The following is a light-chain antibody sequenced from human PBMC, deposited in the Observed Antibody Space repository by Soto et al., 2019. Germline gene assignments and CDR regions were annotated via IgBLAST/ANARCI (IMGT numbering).Light chain of an antibody. V-gene: IGKV3-15*01. Sequence: VMRQSSATVSVSPGEGGTSSCRGSQSVSSNLAWYQQKPAQAPPLLIYGASTRATGIPPTFSGSGSGTEFTLTTSSLRSEDFAVYYCQQHNNWPPVTFGQGTKVDI. CDR1: QSVSSN. J-gene: IGKJ1*01. CDR3: QQHNNWPPVT. CDR2: GAS.